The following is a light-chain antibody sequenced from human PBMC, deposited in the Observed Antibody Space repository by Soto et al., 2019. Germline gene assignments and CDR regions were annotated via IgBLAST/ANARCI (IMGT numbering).Light chain of an antibody. V-gene: IGLV1-47*01. Sequence: QSALPQPPSASGTPGQRVTISCSTSNSRSGSNYVYWYQQLPGAAPKLLIYRNDQRPSGVPDRFSGSKSGTSASLAISGLRSEDEGDYFCAKWDDSLRVYVFASGTKVTVL. J-gene: IGLJ1*01. CDR1: NSRSGSNY. CDR2: RND. CDR3: AKWDDSLRVYV.